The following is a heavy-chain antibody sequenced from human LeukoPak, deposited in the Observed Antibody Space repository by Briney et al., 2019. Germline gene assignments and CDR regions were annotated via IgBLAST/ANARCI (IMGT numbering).Heavy chain of an antibody. CDR1: GGSISSISCYY. D-gene: IGHD1-1*01. Sequence: SETLSLTCTVSGGSISSISCYYRAWIRQPPGKGLEWIGTMSNTGRTYYNPSLKSRVTISGDTSKNKFSLKVISVTAADTAVFYCARRSQTTTGRGFDYWGQGTLVTVSS. CDR3: ARRSQTTTGRGFDY. V-gene: IGHV4-39*01. J-gene: IGHJ4*02. CDR2: MSNTGRT.